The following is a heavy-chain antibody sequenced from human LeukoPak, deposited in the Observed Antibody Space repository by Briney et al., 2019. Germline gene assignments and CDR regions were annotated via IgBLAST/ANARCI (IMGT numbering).Heavy chain of an antibody. D-gene: IGHD2-15*01. Sequence: GASVKVSCKTSGYTFTDYYVHWVRQAPGQGLEWLAWINPDSGATNFAQRFQGRVTMTRDTSVNTVHMELNRLRSDDTAVYYCARDLCHDGSCFHFDSWGQGTLVTVSS. CDR3: ARDLCHDGSCFHFDS. CDR2: INPDSGAT. J-gene: IGHJ4*02. CDR1: GYTFTDYY. V-gene: IGHV1-2*02.